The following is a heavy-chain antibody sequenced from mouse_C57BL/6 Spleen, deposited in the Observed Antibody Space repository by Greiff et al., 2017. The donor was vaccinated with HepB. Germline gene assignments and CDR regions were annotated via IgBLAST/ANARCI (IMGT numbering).Heavy chain of an antibody. V-gene: IGHV7-1*01. CDR3: ARDARDYDDAMDY. J-gene: IGHJ4*01. CDR2: SRNKANDYTT. Sequence: EVMLVESGGGLVQSGRSLRLSCATSGFTFSDFYMEWVRQAPGKGLEWIAASRNKANDYTTEYSASVKGRFIVSRDTSQSILYLQMNALRAEDTAIYYCARDARDYDDAMDYWGQGTSVTVSS. D-gene: IGHD2-4*01. CDR1: GFTFSDFY.